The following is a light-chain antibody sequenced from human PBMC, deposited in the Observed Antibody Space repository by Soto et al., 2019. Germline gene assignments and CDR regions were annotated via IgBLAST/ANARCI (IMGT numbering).Light chain of an antibody. CDR1: SSDVGGYNY. V-gene: IGLV2-14*01. CDR2: EVS. CDR3: SSYTRSSTQV. J-gene: IGLJ3*02. Sequence: QSALTQPASVSGSPGQSITISCTGTSSDVGGYNYVSWYQQHPGKVPKLMIYEVSNRPSGVSNRFSGSKSGNTASLTISGLQAEDEADYYCSSYTRSSTQVLGGGTKLTVL.